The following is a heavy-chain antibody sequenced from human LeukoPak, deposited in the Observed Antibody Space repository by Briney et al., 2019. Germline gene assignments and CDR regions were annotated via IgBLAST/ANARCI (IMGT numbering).Heavy chain of an antibody. V-gene: IGHV1-69*13. Sequence: GASVKVSCKASGGTFSSYAISWVRQAPGQGLEWMGGIIPIFGTANYAQKFQGRVTITADESTSTAYMELSSLRSEDTAVYYCARVRVGATKYLDYYYYMDVWGKGTTVTVSS. CDR1: GGTFSSYA. D-gene: IGHD1-26*01. J-gene: IGHJ6*03. CDR2: IIPIFGTA. CDR3: ARVRVGATKYLDYYYYMDV.